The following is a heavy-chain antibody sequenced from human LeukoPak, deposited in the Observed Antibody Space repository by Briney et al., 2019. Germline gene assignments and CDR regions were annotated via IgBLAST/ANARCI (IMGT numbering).Heavy chain of an antibody. CDR3: ARDYAGSFGVDLNWFDP. CDR2: IYTSGST. Sequence: PSETLFLTCTVSGGSISSGSYYWSWIRQPAGKGLEWIGRIYTSGSTNYNPSLKSRVTISVDTSKNQFSLKLSSVTAADTAVYYCARDYAGSFGVDLNWFDPWGQGTLVTVSS. J-gene: IGHJ5*02. D-gene: IGHD3-3*01. CDR1: GGSISSGSYY. V-gene: IGHV4-61*02.